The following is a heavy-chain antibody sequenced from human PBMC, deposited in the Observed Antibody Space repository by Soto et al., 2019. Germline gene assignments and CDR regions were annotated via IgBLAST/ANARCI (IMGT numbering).Heavy chain of an antibody. CDR3: ARGGGDYYDSSGYYYVHYGMDV. J-gene: IGHJ6*02. V-gene: IGHV4-59*01. CDR2: IYYSGST. CDR1: GGSISSYY. D-gene: IGHD3-22*01. Sequence: PSETLSLTCTVSGGSISSYYWSWIRQPPEKGLEWIGYIYYSGSTNYNPSLKSRVTISVDTSKNQFSLKLSSVTAADTAVYYCARGGGDYYDSSGYYYVHYGMDVWGQGTTVTVSS.